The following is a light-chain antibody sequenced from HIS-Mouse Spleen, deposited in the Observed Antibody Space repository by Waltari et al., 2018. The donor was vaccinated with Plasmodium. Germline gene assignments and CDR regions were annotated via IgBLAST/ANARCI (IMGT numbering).Light chain of an antibody. CDR2: EDS. CDR1: ALPKQY. J-gene: IGLJ3*02. CDR3: YSTDSSGNHRV. Sequence: SYELTQPPSVSVSPGQTARITCSGDALPKQYAYWYQQKSGQAPVLVIYEDSNRPSGIPARFSGSSSGTMATLTISGAQVEDEADYYCYSTDSSGNHRVFGGGTKLTVL. V-gene: IGLV3-10*01.